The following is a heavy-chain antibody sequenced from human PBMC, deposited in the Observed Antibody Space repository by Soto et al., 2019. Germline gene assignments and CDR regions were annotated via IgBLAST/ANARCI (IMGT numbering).Heavy chain of an antibody. D-gene: IGHD3-16*01. CDR1: GYIFVNYG. J-gene: IGHJ6*02. CDR3: AKVDNYVTPPPPDV. V-gene: IGHV1-18*01. CDR2: ISPYSGNT. Sequence: QVQMVQSGDEVRKPGSSVKVSCKASGYIFVNYGIAWVRQAPGQGLEWLGWISPYSGNTHYASKVQGGLTMTTDTSTSTAYMDMGSLTSYYTAVYYCAKVDNYVTPPPPDVWDQASTVTVSS.